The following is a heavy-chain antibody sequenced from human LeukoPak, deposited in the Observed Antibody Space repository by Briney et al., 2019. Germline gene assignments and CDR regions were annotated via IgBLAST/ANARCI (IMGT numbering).Heavy chain of an antibody. CDR3: AKRPIADIVVVPAAYFQH. D-gene: IGHD2-2*01. Sequence: GGSLRLSCAASGFTFSSYTMNWVRQPPGKGLEWVSNIGTSSTTIYYADSVKGRFTISRDNAKNSLYLQMNSLRADDTAVYYCAKRPIADIVVVPAAYFQHWGQGTLVTVSS. CDR1: GFTFSSYT. J-gene: IGHJ1*01. V-gene: IGHV3-48*01. CDR2: IGTSSTTI.